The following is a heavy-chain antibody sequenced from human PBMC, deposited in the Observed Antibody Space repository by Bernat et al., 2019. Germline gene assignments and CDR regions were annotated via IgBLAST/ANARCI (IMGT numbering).Heavy chain of an antibody. D-gene: IGHD2-15*01. CDR2: FYYSGNT. Sequence: QVQLQESGPGLVKASETLSLTCTVFGDSISTNSYYWGWIRQTPGKGLEWIGSFYYSGNTYYNPSLKTRVSISVDTSMNRFSLKLNSLTAADTAIYYCARHLAYCNGDSCFPGYYYYYMDVWGKGTTVTVSS. CDR3: ARHLAYCNGDSCFPGYYYYYMDV. V-gene: IGHV4-39*01. J-gene: IGHJ6*03. CDR1: GDSISTNSYY.